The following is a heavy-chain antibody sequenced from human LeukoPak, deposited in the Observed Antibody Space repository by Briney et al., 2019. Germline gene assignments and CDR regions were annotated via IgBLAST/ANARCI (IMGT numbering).Heavy chain of an antibody. CDR2: IYCSGSN. Sequence: SETLSLTCTVSGGSISSGGYYWIWLPQRPGQGRGGVGYIYCSGSNYYYPSLKSRVIISVDTYKKQFLLRIVSVTAADTAVLLGVRAPGYCSSTSCFKSVHGYDYYGMDVWGQGTTVTVSS. D-gene: IGHD2-2*01. J-gene: IGHJ6*02. CDR3: VRAPGYCSSTSCFKSVHGYDYYGMDV. CDR1: GGSISSGGYY. V-gene: IGHV4-31*03.